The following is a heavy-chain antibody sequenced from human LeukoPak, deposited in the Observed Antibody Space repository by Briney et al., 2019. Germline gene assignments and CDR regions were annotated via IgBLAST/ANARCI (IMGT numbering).Heavy chain of an antibody. CDR3: VKDSVTAHYFDY. J-gene: IGHJ4*02. CDR1: GITFSSYA. D-gene: IGHD2-21*02. V-gene: IGHV3-23*01. Sequence: GGSLRLSCAASGITFSSYAMSWVRQAPGKGLEWVSVISVNGGTTHYADSVKGRFTISRDNSENTLYLQMNSLRAEDTAVYYCVKDSVTAHYFDYWGQGTLVTVSS. CDR2: ISVNGGTT.